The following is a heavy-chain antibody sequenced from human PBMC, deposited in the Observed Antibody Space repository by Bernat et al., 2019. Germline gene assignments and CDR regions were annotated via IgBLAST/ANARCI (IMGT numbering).Heavy chain of an antibody. V-gene: IGHV3-7*03. CDR3: ARSPGTGTVDY. J-gene: IGHJ4*02. Sequence: EVQLVESRGDLVQPGGSLRLSCAASGFIFNTNWMSWVRQAPGKGLEWVANKNQDGSETYYVDSVRGRFAISRDNAKNSLFLQMDSLRVEDTAVYYCARSPGTGTVDYWGPGTLVTVSS. CDR2: KNQDGSET. CDR1: GFIFNTNW. D-gene: IGHD1-1*01.